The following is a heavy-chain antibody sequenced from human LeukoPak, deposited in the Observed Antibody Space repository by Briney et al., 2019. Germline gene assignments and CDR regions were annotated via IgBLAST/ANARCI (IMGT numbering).Heavy chain of an antibody. CDR3: AREGAYYYGSGSYSITNYFDY. CDR1: GFTFTSYG. CDR2: ISAYNGNT. Sequence: GGSLRLSCAASGFTFTSYGISWVRQAPGQGLEWMGWISAYNGNTNYAQKLQGRVTMTTDTSTSTAYMELRSLRSDDTAVYYCAREGAYYYGSGSYSITNYFDYWGQGTLVTVSS. D-gene: IGHD3-10*01. J-gene: IGHJ4*02. V-gene: IGHV1-18*01.